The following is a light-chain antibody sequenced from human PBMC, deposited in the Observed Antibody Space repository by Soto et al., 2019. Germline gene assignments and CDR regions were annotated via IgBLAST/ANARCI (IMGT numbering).Light chain of an antibody. CDR2: GAS. CDR3: QQYGSSPRT. J-gene: IGKJ1*01. V-gene: IGKV3-20*01. Sequence: EIVLPQSPGTLSLSPGERSTLSCMGSQSVSSSYLAWYQQKPGQAPRLLIYGASSRATGIPDRFSGSGSGTDFTLTISRLEPEDFAVYYCQQYGSSPRTFGQGTKV. CDR1: QSVSSSY.